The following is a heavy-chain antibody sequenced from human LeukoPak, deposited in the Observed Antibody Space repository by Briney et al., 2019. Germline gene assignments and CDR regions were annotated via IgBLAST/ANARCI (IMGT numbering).Heavy chain of an antibody. CDR3: ARDARGSEAFDI. CDR1: GFTFSSYA. D-gene: IGHD3-10*01. V-gene: IGHV3-30-3*01. Sequence: GGSLRLSCAASGFTFSSYAMHWVRQAPGKGLEWVAVISYDGSNKYYADSVKGRFTISRDNSKNTLYLQMNSLRAEDTAVYYCARDARGSEAFDIWGQGTMVTVSS. CDR2: ISYDGSNK. J-gene: IGHJ3*02.